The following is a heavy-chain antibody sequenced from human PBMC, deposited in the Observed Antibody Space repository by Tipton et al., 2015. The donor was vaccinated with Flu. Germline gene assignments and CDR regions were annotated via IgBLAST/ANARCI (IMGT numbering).Heavy chain of an antibody. CDR1: GFTFSSSW. Sequence: SLRLSCAASGFTFSSSWMSWVRQAPGKGLEWVANIKQDGSEKYYVDSVKGRFTISRDNAKNSLYLQMNSLRAEDTAVYYCARSGSGSYWFDPWGQGTLVTVSS. CDR2: IKQDGSEK. J-gene: IGHJ5*02. D-gene: IGHD3-10*01. V-gene: IGHV3-7*01. CDR3: ARSGSGSYWFDP.